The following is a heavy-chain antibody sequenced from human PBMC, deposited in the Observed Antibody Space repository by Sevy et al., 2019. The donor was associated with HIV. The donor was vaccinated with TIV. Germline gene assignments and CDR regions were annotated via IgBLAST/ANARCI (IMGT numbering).Heavy chain of an antibody. CDR3: ARDGGYSIKWYPLY. J-gene: IGHJ4*01. D-gene: IGHD6-13*01. CDR1: GFAFSSHA. Sequence: GGSLRLSCAASGFAFSSHAMHWVRQAPGKGLEWVAVISYEGTETFYAASVEGRFTISRDNSKNMLSLQINSLRPENTAVYFCARDGGYSIKWYPLYWGHGTLVTVSS. V-gene: IGHV3-30-3*01. CDR2: ISYEGTET.